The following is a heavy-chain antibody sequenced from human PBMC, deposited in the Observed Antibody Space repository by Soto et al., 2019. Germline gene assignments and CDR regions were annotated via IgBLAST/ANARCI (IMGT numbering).Heavy chain of an antibody. CDR2: IYSGGST. D-gene: IGHD6-13*01. CDR1: GFTVSSNY. Sequence: EVQLVESGGGLVQPGGSLRLSCAASGFTVSSNYMSWVRQAPGKGLEWVSVIYSGGSTYYADSVKGRFTISRDNSKSSLYLQMNSLRAEDPAVYYCAREGLIAAAADHDYYSYGMDVWGQGTTVTVSS. J-gene: IGHJ6*02. CDR3: AREGLIAAAADHDYYSYGMDV. V-gene: IGHV3-66*01.